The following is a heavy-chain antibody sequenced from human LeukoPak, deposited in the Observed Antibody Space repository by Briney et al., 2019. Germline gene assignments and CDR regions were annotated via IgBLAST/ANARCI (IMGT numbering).Heavy chain of an antibody. V-gene: IGHV4-59*01. CDR2: IYYSGST. D-gene: IGHD5-18*01. J-gene: IGHJ6*02. Sequence: SETLSLTCTVSGGSISSYYWGWIRQPPGKGLEWIGYIYYSGSTNYNPSLKSRVTISVDTSKNQFSLKLSSVTAADTAVYYCARGPSIQLWSDPYYYYGMDVWGQGTTVTVSS. CDR3: ARGPSIQLWSDPYYYYGMDV. CDR1: GGSISSYY.